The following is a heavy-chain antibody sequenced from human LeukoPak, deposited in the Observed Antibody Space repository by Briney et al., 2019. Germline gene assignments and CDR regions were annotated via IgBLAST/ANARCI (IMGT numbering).Heavy chain of an antibody. V-gene: IGHV4-59*10. CDR2: IYTSGST. CDR3: ARVLRYSNWFDP. CDR1: GGSFSGYY. D-gene: IGHD3-9*01. J-gene: IGHJ5*02. Sequence: PSETLSLTCAVYGGSFSGYYWSWIRQPAGKGLEWIGRIYTSGSTNYNPSLKSRVTMSVDTSKNQFPLKLSSVTAADTAVYYCARVLRYSNWFDPWGQGTLVTVSS.